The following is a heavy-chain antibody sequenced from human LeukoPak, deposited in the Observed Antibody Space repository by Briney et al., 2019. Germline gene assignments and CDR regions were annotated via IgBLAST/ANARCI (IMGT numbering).Heavy chain of an antibody. J-gene: IGHJ6*02. V-gene: IGHV3-23*01. CDR2: ISGSGGDT. D-gene: IGHD3-22*01. CDR1: GFTFSSFA. CDR3: AKVRFDSSGYYYTYYYYGMDV. Sequence: GGSLRLSCAASGFTFSSFAMIWVRQASGKGLEWVSGISGSGGDTYCADSVKGRFTVSRDNSKSTLYLQMTSLRAEDTAVYFCAKVRFDSSGYYYTYYYYGMDVWGQGTTVTVSS.